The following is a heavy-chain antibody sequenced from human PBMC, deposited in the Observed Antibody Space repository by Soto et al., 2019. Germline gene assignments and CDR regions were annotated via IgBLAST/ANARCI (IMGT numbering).Heavy chain of an antibody. CDR2: ISAYNGNT. CDR1: GYTFTSYG. J-gene: IGHJ4*01. CDR3: ERDPGTRSDY. V-gene: IGHV1-18*01. D-gene: IGHD3-10*01. Sequence: QVQLVQSGAEVKKPGASVKVSCKASGYTFTSYGISWVRQAPGQGLEWMGWISAYNGNTNYAHKLQGRVTMTTDTSTSTAYMEVRNLRSDDKAVYYGERDPGTRSDYWGHETLVTVCS.